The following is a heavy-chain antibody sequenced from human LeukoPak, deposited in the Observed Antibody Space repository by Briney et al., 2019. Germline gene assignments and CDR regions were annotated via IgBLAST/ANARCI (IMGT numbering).Heavy chain of an antibody. Sequence: SETLSLTCAVSGFSFSGYYWNWIRQPPGKGLQWIGYIFYSGRTSYYPSLKRRLILLFDTSDNCFSLRQTSVPAADAAVFYYARGQKYTSGYRVTELGSRYFDQWGQGTLVSVSS. CDR3: ARGQKYTSGYRVTELGSRYFDQ. CDR2: IFYSGRT. D-gene: IGHD5-18*01. V-gene: IGHV4-59*01. J-gene: IGHJ4*02. CDR1: GFSFSGYY.